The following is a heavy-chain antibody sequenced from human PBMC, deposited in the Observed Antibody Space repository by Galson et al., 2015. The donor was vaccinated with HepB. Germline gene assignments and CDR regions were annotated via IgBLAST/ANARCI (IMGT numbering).Heavy chain of an antibody. V-gene: IGHV3-74*01. CDR2: INSDGGTT. Sequence: SLRLSCAASRFTFSRYWMHWVRQAPGKGLVWVSRINSDGGTTSYADSVKGRFTISRVNAKNTLYLQMNSLRAEDTAVYYCARAIPYGDYYYYYAMDVWGQGTTVTVSS. J-gene: IGHJ6*02. CDR1: RFTFSRYW. D-gene: IGHD4-17*01. CDR3: ARAIPYGDYYYYYAMDV.